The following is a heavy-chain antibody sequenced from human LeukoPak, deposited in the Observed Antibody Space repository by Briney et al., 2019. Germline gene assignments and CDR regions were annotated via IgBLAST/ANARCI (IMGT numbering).Heavy chain of an antibody. D-gene: IGHD3-10*01. CDR3: ARTPSGDYYTTFDN. CDR2: TFTNGST. J-gene: IGHJ4*02. V-gene: IGHV4-61*02. CDR1: GDSISSGRYY. Sequence: ASETLSLTCTVSGDSISSGRYYWSWIRQPAGKGLEWIGRTFTNGSTNYKPSLKSRVTISVDTSKKQFSLKLSSVTAADTAVYFCARTPSGDYYTTFDNWGQGTLVTVPS.